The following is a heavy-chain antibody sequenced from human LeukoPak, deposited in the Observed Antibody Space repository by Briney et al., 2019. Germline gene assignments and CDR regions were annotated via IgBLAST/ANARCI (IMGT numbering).Heavy chain of an antibody. CDR3: ARIHNLGILAHFDY. Sequence: QPGGSLRLSCAASGFTFSRYSMNWVRQAPGKGLEWVSYINSGGSTLYYADSVKGRFTISRDNAKNSLYLQMNSLRAEDTAVYYCARIHNLGILAHFDYWGQGTLVTVSS. CDR2: INSGGSTL. V-gene: IGHV3-48*04. J-gene: IGHJ4*02. D-gene: IGHD1-1*01. CDR1: GFTFSRYS.